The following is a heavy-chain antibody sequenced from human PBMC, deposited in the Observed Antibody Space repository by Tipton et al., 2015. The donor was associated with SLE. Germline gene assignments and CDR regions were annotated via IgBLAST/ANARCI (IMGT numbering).Heavy chain of an antibody. J-gene: IGHJ4*02. CDR2: ISYSGST. Sequence: TLSLTCIVSGGSISSGGYYWSWIRQSPGKGLEWIGYISYSGSTNYNSSLKSRLTISVDTSKNQFSLKLSSVTAADTAVYYCARGQRGGTPDFDNWGQGTLVTVSS. D-gene: IGHD1-1*01. V-gene: IGHV4-31*03. CDR1: GGSISSGGYY. CDR3: ARGQRGGTPDFDN.